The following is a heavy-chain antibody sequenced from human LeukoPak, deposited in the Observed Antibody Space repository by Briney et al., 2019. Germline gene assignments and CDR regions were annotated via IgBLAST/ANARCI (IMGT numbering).Heavy chain of an antibody. Sequence: SVKVSCRASGFTFTSSAMQWVRQARGQRLEWIGWIVVGSGNTNYAQKFQERVTITRDMSTSTAYMELSSLRSEDTAVYYCAAGGGDTKRSDFDYWGQGTLVTVSS. J-gene: IGHJ4*02. CDR2: IVVGSGNT. CDR3: AAGGGDTKRSDFDY. D-gene: IGHD2-21*02. V-gene: IGHV1-58*02. CDR1: GFTFTSSA.